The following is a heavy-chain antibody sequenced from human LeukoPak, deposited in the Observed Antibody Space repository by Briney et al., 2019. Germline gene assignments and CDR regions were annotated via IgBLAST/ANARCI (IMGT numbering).Heavy chain of an antibody. D-gene: IGHD3-16*02. CDR3: ARDLRSFPNY. Sequence: ASVKVSCKTSGYTFTTSDISWVRQAPGQGLEWMGWISAYNGNTNYAQNLQGRVTMTTDTSTTTAYMELRSLRSDDTAAYYCARDLRSFPNYWGQGTLVTVSS. CDR1: GYTFTTSD. V-gene: IGHV1-18*01. CDR2: ISAYNGNT. J-gene: IGHJ4*02.